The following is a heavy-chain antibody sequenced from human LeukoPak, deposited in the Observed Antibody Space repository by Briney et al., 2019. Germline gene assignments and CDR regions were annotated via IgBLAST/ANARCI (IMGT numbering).Heavy chain of an antibody. J-gene: IGHJ1*01. CDR3: ARRGSSWDGVGY. CDR1: GYSFTTYW. D-gene: IGHD6-13*01. V-gene: IGHV5-10-1*01. Sequence: GESPRISCKGSGYSFTTYWISWVRQMPGKGLEWMGKIDPSDSYTNYSPSFQGHVTISVDKSISTAYLQWNSLKASDTAMYYCARRGSSWDGVGYWGQSTLVTVSS. CDR2: IDPSDSYT.